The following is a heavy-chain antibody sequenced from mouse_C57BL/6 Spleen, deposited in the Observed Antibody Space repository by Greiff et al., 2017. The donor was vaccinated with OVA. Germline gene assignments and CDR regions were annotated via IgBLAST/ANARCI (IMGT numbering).Heavy chain of an antibody. Sequence: DVMLVESGGDLVKPGGSLKLSCAASGFTFSSYGMSWVRQTPDKRLEWVATISSGGSYTYYPDSVKGRFTISRDNAKNTLYLQMSSLKSEDTAMYYCARHGYDNWYFDVWGTGTTVTVSS. J-gene: IGHJ1*03. CDR3: ARHGYDNWYFDV. CDR1: GFTFSSYG. CDR2: ISSGGSYT. D-gene: IGHD2-2*01. V-gene: IGHV5-6*02.